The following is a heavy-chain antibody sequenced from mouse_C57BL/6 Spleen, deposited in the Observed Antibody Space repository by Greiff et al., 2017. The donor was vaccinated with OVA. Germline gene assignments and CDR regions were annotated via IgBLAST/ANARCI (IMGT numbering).Heavy chain of an antibody. D-gene: IGHD1-1*01. J-gene: IGHJ3*01. CDR2: ISSGSSTI. CDR3: ATQYYGSLGAY. CDR1: GFTFSDYG. V-gene: IGHV5-17*01. Sequence: EVKLVESGGGLVKPGGSLKLSCAASGFTFSDYGMHWVRQAPEKGLEWVAYISSGSSTIYYADTVKGRFTISRDNAKNTLVLQMTSLRSEETAMYYCATQYYGSLGAYWGQGTLVTVSA.